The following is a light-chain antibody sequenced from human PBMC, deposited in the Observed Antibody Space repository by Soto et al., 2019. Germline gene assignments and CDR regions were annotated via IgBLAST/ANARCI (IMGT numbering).Light chain of an antibody. CDR3: QHYNSWPLT. V-gene: IGKV3-15*01. J-gene: IGKJ1*01. CDR1: QSVSSN. CDR2: GAS. Sequence: EIVMTQSPDTQSVSPGERASLSCRASQSVSSNLAWYQQNPGQAPRLLIYGASARATGTPARFSGSGSGTEFTLTISSLQSEDFAVYYCQHYNSWPLTFGQGTKVDI.